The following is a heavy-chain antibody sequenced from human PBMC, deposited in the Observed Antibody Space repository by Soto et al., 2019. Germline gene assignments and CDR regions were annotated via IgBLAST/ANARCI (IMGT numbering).Heavy chain of an antibody. CDR3: ARDPRQQLAYYLIPYGMDV. Sequence: PGGSLRLSCAASGFTFSDYYMSWIRQAPGKGLEWVSYISSSSSYTNYADSVKGRFTISRDNAKNSLYLQMNSLRAEDTAVYYCARDPRQQLAYYLIPYGMDVWGQGTTVTVSS. CDR1: GFTFSDYY. CDR2: ISSSSSYT. J-gene: IGHJ6*02. V-gene: IGHV3-11*06. D-gene: IGHD6-13*01.